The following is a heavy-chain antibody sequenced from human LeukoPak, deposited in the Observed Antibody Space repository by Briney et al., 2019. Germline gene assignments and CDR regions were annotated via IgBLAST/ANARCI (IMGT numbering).Heavy chain of an antibody. Sequence: GGSLRLSCAASGFTFSNYAMSWVRQAPGKGLEWVSGIGGGGTSTYHADSVKGRFTISRDNSKNTLYLQMNSLRAEDTAVYYCVGFRATAGLYWGQGTLVTVSS. D-gene: IGHD6-13*01. CDR1: GFTFSNYA. J-gene: IGHJ4*02. CDR2: IGGGGTST. V-gene: IGHV3-23*01. CDR3: VGFRATAGLY.